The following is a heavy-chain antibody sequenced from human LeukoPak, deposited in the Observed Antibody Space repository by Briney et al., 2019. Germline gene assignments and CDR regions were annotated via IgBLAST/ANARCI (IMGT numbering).Heavy chain of an antibody. D-gene: IGHD6-19*01. CDR1: GFTFSSYS. CDR3: ATKQWLAPPPDS. J-gene: IGHJ4*02. V-gene: IGHV3-74*01. CDR2: INTDGTVT. Sequence: GGSLRLSCAASGFTFSSYSMNWVRQAPGKGLESVSRINTDGTVTTYADSVKGRFTVSRDNADNTMFLQMNSVRDEDTAVYYCATKQWLAPPPDSWGQGTPVTVSS.